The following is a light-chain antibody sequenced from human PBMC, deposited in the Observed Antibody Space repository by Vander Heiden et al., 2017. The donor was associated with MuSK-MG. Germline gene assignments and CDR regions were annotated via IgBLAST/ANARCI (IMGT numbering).Light chain of an antibody. V-gene: IGLV1-44*01. J-gene: IGLJ3*02. Sequence: QSVLTQPPSASGTPGQRVTISCSGSSSNIGSYTVNWFQQLPGMAPKLLIYIDDQRPSGVPHRFSGSKSGTSASLAISGLQSEDEADYYCATMDDSLNGPNLLFGGGTKLTVL. CDR2: IDD. CDR1: SSNIGSYT. CDR3: ATMDDSLNGPNLL.